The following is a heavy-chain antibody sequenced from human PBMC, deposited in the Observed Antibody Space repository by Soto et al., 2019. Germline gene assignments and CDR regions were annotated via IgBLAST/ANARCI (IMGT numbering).Heavy chain of an antibody. CDR1: GYTFTGYY. CDR2: INPNSGGT. V-gene: IGHV1-2*04. D-gene: IGHD3-10*01. J-gene: IGHJ6*02. Sequence: VASVKVSCKASGYTFTGYYMHWVRQAPGQGLEWMGWINPNSGGTNYAQKFQGWVTMTRDTSISTAYMELSRLRSDDTAVYYCARDGITMVRGVKSREGYYYYGMDVWGQGTTVTSP. CDR3: ARDGITMVRGVKSREGYYYYGMDV.